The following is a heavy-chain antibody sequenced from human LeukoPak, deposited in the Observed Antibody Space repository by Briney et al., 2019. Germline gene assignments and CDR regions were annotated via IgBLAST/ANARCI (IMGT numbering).Heavy chain of an antibody. CDR3: ARDIFRGGRYVD. CDR1: GGSISSYY. CDR2: IYYGGST. V-gene: IGHV4-59*01. Sequence: SETLSLTCTVSGGSISSYYWSWIRQPPGKGLEWIGYIYYGGSTNYNPSLKSRVTISVDTSKNQFSLKLSSVTAADTAVYYCARDIFRGGRYVDWGKGTTVTVSS. J-gene: IGHJ6*04. D-gene: IGHD3-16*01.